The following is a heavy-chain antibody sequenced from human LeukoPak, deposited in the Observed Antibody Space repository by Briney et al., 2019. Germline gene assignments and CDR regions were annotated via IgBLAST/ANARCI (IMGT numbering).Heavy chain of an antibody. CDR2: INPNSGGT. CDR3: ARGPHYYDPPDY. D-gene: IGHD3-22*01. Sequence: ASVKVSCNASGYTFTGYYMYLVRLPPGQGLEWVGWINPNSGGTNYAQKFQGRGIMTRDTSISTAYMELSRLGSDDTAVYYCARGPHYYDPPDYWGQGTLVTVSS. V-gene: IGHV1-2*02. J-gene: IGHJ4*02. CDR1: GYTFTGYY.